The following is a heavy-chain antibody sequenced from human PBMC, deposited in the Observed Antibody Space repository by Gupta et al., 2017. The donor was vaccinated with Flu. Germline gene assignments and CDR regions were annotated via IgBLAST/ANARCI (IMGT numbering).Heavy chain of an antibody. Sequence: YYWAWIRQSPGEGLEWIGSVFHSGMTYYTPSRRSRLTMSVDVSKNQFALKLSSVTAADTAVYYCARESNSNLNYVYSGMEVWGQGAT. V-gene: IGHV4-39*02. CDR1: YY. D-gene: IGHD7-27*01. CDR3: ARESNSNLNYVYSGMEV. CDR2: VFHSGMT. J-gene: IGHJ6*02.